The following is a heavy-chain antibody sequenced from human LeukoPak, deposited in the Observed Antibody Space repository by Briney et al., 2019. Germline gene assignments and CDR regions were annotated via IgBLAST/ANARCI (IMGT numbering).Heavy chain of an antibody. Sequence: SQTLSLTCTVSGGSLSSYYWSWTRQPPGKGLEWIGYIYSSGSTNYNPSLRSRVTLSLDTSRNQFSLKLTSVTAADTAVYYRARDVYCGGDCSYFDSWGQGTLVTVSS. V-gene: IGHV4-59*01. D-gene: IGHD2-21*02. CDR1: GGSLSSYY. CDR2: IYSSGST. CDR3: ARDVYCGGDCSYFDS. J-gene: IGHJ4*02.